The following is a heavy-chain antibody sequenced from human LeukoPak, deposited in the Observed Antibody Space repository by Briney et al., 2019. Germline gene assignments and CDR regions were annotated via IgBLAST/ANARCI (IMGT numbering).Heavy chain of an antibody. D-gene: IGHD4-23*01. CDR3: ARGEYTVVKNGPFDY. V-gene: IGHV1-18*01. Sequence: ASVTVSCKASGYTFTSYGISWVRQAPGQGLEWMGWISAYNGNTNYAQKLQGRVTMTTDTSTSTAYMELRSLRSDDTAVYYCARGEYTVVKNGPFDYWGQGTLVTVSS. CDR1: GYTFTSYG. CDR2: ISAYNGNT. J-gene: IGHJ4*02.